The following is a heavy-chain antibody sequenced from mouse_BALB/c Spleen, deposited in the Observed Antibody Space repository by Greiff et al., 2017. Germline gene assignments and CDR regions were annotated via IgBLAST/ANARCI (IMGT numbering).Heavy chain of an antibody. CDR2: INPNNGGT. CDR3: ARKEYGNFAWFAY. CDR1: GYTFTDYN. V-gene: IGHV1-18*01. Sequence: EVQLVESGPELVKPGASVKIPCKASGYTFTDYNMDWVKQSHGKSLEWIGDINPNNGGTIYNQKFKGKATLTVDKSSSTAYMELRSLTSEDTAVYYCARKEYGNFAWFAYWGQGTLVTVSA. D-gene: IGHD2-10*02. J-gene: IGHJ3*01.